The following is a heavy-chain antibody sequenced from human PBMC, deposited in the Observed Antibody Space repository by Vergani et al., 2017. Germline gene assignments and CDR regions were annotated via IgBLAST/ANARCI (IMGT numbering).Heavy chain of an antibody. CDR3: VGEDCSSTSGNVPDF. D-gene: IGHD2-2*01. J-gene: IGHJ4*02. CDR1: GFTFSVYN. V-gene: IGHV3-48*01. Sequence: EVQLVESGGGLIQPGGSLRLSCVASGFTFSVYNMNWVRQAPGKGLEWLSYIPRSSSPIYYADSVKGRFTISRDNVKNSPYLQMNSLRAEDTAVYYCVGEDCSSTSGNVPDFWGQGTLVTVSS. CDR2: IPRSSSPI.